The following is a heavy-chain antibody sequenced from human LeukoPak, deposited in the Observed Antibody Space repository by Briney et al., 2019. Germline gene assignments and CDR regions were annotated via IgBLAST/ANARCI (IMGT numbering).Heavy chain of an antibody. CDR2: VNLQGST. CDR3: AREGGPYRPLDY. CDR1: GGSITNTNY. J-gene: IGHJ4*02. Sequence: PSGTLSLTCGVSGGSITNTNYWTWVRQPPGKGLEWIGEVNLQGSTNYNPSLMGRVAISVDTSEHHISLQVTSVTAADTAVYYCAREGGPYRPLDYSGQGTLVTVSS. V-gene: IGHV4-4*02.